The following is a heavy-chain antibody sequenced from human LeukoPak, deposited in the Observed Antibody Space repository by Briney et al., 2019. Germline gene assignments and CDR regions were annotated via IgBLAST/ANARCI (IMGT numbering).Heavy chain of an antibody. D-gene: IGHD3-10*01. J-gene: IGHJ4*02. V-gene: IGHV1-69*13. CDR1: GGTFSRYA. CDR2: IIPIFGTV. CDR3: ARERVNYGSGTYYRSEIDY. Sequence: SVKVSCKASGGTFSRYAISWVRQAPGQGLEWMGGIIPIFGTVNYAQKFQGRVTSTADESTSTAYMELSSLRSEDTAVYYCARERVNYGSGTYYRSEIDYWGQGTLVTVSS.